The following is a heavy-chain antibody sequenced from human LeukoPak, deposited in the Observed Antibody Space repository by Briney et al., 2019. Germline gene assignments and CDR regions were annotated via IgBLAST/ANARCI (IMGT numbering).Heavy chain of an antibody. CDR1: EFTFSSYA. D-gene: IGHD1-26*01. CDR3: ASSGSYRFDY. J-gene: IGHJ4*02. Sequence: GGSLRLSCVASEFTFSSYAMNWVRQAPGKGLEWVSHITASGTAMFYADSVKGRFTISRDNAKNSLYLQMNSLRDEDTAVYYCASSGSYRFDYWGQGTLVTVSS. CDR2: ITASGTAM. V-gene: IGHV3-48*02.